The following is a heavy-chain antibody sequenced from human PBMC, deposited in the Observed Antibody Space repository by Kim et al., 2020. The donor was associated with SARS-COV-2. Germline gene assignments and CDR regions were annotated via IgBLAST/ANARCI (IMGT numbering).Heavy chain of an antibody. D-gene: IGHD7-27*01. Sequence: RVTISRDNSKTTLYLQMNSLRAEDTAVYYCAKDLTGTGDDTYPYTWFDPWGQGTLVTVSS. J-gene: IGHJ5*02. CDR3: AKDLTGTGDDTYPYTWFDP. V-gene: IGHV3-30*02.